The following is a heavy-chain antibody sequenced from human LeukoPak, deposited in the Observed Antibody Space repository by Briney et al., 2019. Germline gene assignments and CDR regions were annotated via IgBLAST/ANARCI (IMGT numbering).Heavy chain of an antibody. CDR2: IYPGDSDT. CDR1: GYSLTSYW. CDR3: ARHYYYDSSGSYAFDI. J-gene: IGHJ3*02. V-gene: IGHV5-51*01. Sequence: GESLKISCKGSGYSLTSYWIGWVRQMPGKGLEWMGIIYPGDSDTRYSPSFQGQVTISADKSISTAYLQWSSLKASDTAMYYCARHYYYDSSGSYAFDIWGQGTMVTVSS. D-gene: IGHD3-22*01.